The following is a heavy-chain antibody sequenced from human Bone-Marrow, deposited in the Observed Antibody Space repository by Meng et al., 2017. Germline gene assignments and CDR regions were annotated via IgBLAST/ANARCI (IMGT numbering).Heavy chain of an antibody. J-gene: IGHJ6*02. CDR3: ARVMDYGDHYYYYGMDV. Sequence: SETLSLTCTVSGGSISSGGYYWSWIRQPPGKGLEWIGEINHSGSTNYNPSLKSRVTISVDTSKNQFSLKLSSVTAADTAVYYCARVMDYGDHYYYYGMDVWGQGTTVTVSS. D-gene: IGHD4-17*01. V-gene: IGHV4-39*07. CDR2: INHSGST. CDR1: GGSISSGGYY.